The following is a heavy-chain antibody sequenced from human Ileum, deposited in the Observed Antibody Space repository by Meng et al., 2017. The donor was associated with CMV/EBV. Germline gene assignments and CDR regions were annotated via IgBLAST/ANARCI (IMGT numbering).Heavy chain of an antibody. J-gene: IGHJ2*01. D-gene: IGHD3-10*01. CDR2: IGSSGVT. Sequence: GESLKISCAASGVSGLTFSTYGMSWVRQAPGKGPEWVSHIGSSGVTNYADSVEGRFSISRDNSKNTLYLQMNSLRAEDTAVYYCAKSRGHWQFDLWGRGTLVTVSS. CDR1: GVSGLTFSTYG. V-gene: IGHV3-23*01. CDR3: AKSRGHWQFDL.